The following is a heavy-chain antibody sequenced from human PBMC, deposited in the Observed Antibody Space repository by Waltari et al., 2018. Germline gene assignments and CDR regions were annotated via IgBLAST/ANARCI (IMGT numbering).Heavy chain of an antibody. CDR1: VFSFSDAW. J-gene: IGHJ4*02. V-gene: IGHV3-15*01. D-gene: IGHD5-12*01. CDR2: IRSKADGGTK. Sequence: EVQLVESGGGLVKPGGSLRLSCAASVFSFSDAWMSWVRLAPGKGLVWVGRIRSKADGGTKDYAAPVKGRFTISRDDSKTTLYMQLNSLKDEDTAVYYCTTDRRRGYDPQFDYWGQGTLVTVSS. CDR3: TTDRRRGYDPQFDY.